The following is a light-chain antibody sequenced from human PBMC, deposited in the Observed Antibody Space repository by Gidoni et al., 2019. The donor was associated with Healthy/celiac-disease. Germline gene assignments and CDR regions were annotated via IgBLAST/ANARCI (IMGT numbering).Light chain of an antibody. CDR1: QSVSSN. V-gene: IGKV3-15*01. CDR2: GAS. J-gene: IGKJ2*01. CDR3: QRYNNWPQT. Sequence: EIVMTPSPATLSVSPGERATLSCRASQSVSSNLAWYQQKPGQAPKLLIYGASTRATGIPARFSGSGSGTEFTLTISSLQSEDFAVYYCQRYNNWPQTFGQGTKLEIK.